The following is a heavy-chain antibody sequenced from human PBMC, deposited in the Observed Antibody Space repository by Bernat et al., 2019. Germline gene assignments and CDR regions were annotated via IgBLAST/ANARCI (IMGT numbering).Heavy chain of an antibody. CDR3: ARDSLQSLPDDY. Sequence: QVQLQESGPGLVKPSETLSLTCAVSGYSISSGYYWGWIRQPPGKGLEWIGSIYHSGSTYYNPSLKSRVTISVDTSKNQFSLKLSSVTAADTAVYYCARDSLQSLPDDYWGQGTLVTVSS. D-gene: IGHD4-11*01. J-gene: IGHJ4*02. V-gene: IGHV4-38-2*02. CDR2: IYHSGST. CDR1: GYSISSGYY.